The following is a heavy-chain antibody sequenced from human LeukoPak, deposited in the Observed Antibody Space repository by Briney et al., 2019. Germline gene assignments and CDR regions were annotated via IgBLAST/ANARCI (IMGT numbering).Heavy chain of an antibody. D-gene: IGHD6-13*01. CDR1: GFTFSSYA. Sequence: GGSLRLSCAASGFTFSSYAMHWVRQAPGKGLEWVAVISYDGSNKYYADSVKGRFTISRDNSKNTLHLQMNSLRAEDTAVYYCARDEYSSSWLYYYGMDVWGQGTTVTVSS. V-gene: IGHV3-30-3*01. J-gene: IGHJ6*02. CDR3: ARDEYSSSWLYYYGMDV. CDR2: ISYDGSNK.